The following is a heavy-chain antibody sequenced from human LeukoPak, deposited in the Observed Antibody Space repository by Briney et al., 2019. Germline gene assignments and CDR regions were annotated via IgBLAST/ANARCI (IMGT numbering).Heavy chain of an antibody. CDR2: IIPIFGTA. CDR3: ARSPSYYYYDSSGYYDD. D-gene: IGHD3-22*01. J-gene: IGHJ4*02. CDR1: GGTFSSYA. V-gene: IGHV1-69*01. Sequence: ASVKVSCKASGGTFSSYAISWVRQAPGQGLEWMGGIIPIFGTANYAQKFQGRVTITADESTSTAYMELSSLRSEDTAVYYCARSPSYYYYDSSGYYDDWGQGTLVTVSS.